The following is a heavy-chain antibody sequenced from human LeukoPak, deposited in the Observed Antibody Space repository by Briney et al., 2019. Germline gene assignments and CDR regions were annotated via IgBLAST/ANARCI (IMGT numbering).Heavy chain of an antibody. CDR2: IYPKSGDT. CDR3: VSHYGPGPV. D-gene: IGHD3-10*01. J-gene: IGHJ4*02. CDR1: GYNFNDHH. V-gene: IGHV1-2*06. Sequence: ASVKVSCKTSGYNFNDHHVHWVRQPPGQGLEWMGRIYPKSGDTDYPQKFQISATMTRDTSITTAYMELTSLRSDDTAVYYCVSHYGPGPVWGQGTLVTVS.